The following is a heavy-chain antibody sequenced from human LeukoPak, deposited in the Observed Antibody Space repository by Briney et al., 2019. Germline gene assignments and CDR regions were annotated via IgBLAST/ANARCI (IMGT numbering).Heavy chain of an antibody. V-gene: IGHV5-51*01. CDR3: ARLEYISSPFDY. Sequence: GGSLKISFQGSGYRFTTYWIGWVRPMPGKGLEWMGIIYPADSDTRYSPSFQGQVTISADKSISTAYLQWSSLKASDTAMYYCARLEYISSPFDYWGQGTLVTVSS. D-gene: IGHD6-6*01. CDR1: GYRFTTYW. CDR2: IYPADSDT. J-gene: IGHJ4*02.